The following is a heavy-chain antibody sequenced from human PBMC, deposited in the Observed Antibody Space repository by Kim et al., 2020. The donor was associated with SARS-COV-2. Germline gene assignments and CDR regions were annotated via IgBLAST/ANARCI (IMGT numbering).Heavy chain of an antibody. V-gene: IGHV3-64*01. CDR1: GFTFSSYA. D-gene: IGHD5-18*01. CDR2: ISSNGGST. Sequence: GGSLRLSCAASGFTFSSYAMHWVRQAPGKGLEYVSAISSNGGSTYYANSVKGRFTISRDNSKNTLYLQMGSLRAEDMAVYYCARDWEVDTISGGMDVWG. J-gene: IGHJ6*02. CDR3: ARDWEVDTISGGMDV.